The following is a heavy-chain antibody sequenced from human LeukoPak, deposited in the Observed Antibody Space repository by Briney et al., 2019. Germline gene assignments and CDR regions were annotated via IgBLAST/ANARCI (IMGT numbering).Heavy chain of an antibody. J-gene: IGHJ6*03. CDR1: GGSISSYY. CDR2: IYYSGST. Sequence: SETLSLTCTVSGGSISSYYWSWIRQPPGKGLEWIGYIYYSGSTNYNPSLKSRVTISVDTSKNQFSLKLSSVTAADTAVYYCARGSGRSSSSTRWHYYMDVWGKGTTVTVSS. D-gene: IGHD6-13*01. V-gene: IGHV4-59*08. CDR3: ARGSGRSSSSTRWHYYMDV.